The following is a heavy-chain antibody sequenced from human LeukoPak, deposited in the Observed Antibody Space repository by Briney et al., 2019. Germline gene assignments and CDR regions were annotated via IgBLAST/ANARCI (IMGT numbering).Heavy chain of an antibody. CDR3: ARGMSSDRYAVDI. J-gene: IGHJ3*02. CDR2: ISSSSSTI. CDR1: GFTFSSYS. V-gene: IGHV3-48*01. D-gene: IGHD6-19*01. Sequence: PGGSLRLSCAASGFTFSSYSMNWVRQAPGKGLEWVSYISSSSSTIYYADSVEGRFTISRDNAKNSLYLQMNSLRAEDTAVYYCARGMSSDRYAVDIWGQGTMVTVSS.